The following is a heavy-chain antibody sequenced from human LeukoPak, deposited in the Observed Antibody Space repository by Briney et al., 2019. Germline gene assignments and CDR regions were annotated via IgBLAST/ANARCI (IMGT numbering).Heavy chain of an antibody. V-gene: IGHV3-30-3*01. CDR1: GFTFSSYA. CDR3: ARGDDYFDY. CDR2: ISYDGSNE. Sequence: GGSLRLSCAASGFTFSSYAMHWVRQAPGKGLEWVAVISYDGSNEYYADSVKGRFTISRDNSKNTLYLQMNSLRAEDTAVYYCARGDDYFDYWGQGTLVTVSS. J-gene: IGHJ4*02.